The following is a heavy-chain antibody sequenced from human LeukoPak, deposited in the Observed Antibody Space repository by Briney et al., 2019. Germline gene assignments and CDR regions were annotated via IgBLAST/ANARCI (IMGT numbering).Heavy chain of an antibody. J-gene: IGHJ6*02. D-gene: IGHD2-21*02. CDR2: IGGSGYTK. CDR3: AKDPLHCGGDCCPVGGVDV. Sequence: GGSLRLSCAASGFTFTSYAMSWVRQAPGKGLEWVSAIGGSGYTKYYADSVKGRFTISRDNSKNTLYLQMNSLRAEDTAVYYCAKDPLHCGGDCCPVGGVDVWGQGTTVTVSS. CDR1: GFTFTSYA. V-gene: IGHV3-23*01.